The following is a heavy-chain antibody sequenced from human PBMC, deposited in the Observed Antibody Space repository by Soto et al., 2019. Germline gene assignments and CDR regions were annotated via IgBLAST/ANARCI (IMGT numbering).Heavy chain of an antibody. Sequence: GGSLRLSCAASGFTFSSYWMSWVRQAPGKGLEWVANIRQDGSDKYYVDSVKGRFTISRDNAKNSLFLQMNSLRADDTAVYYCAREVYGSSSDPDSWGQGTLVTVSS. V-gene: IGHV3-7*03. CDR2: IRQDGSDK. D-gene: IGHD6-6*01. J-gene: IGHJ5*01. CDR1: GFTFSSYW. CDR3: AREVYGSSSDPDS.